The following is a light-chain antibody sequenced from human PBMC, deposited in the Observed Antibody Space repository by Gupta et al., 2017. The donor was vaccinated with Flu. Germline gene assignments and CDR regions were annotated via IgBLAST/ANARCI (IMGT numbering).Light chain of an antibody. J-gene: IGKJ3*01. Sequence: PVTLSVSPGERATLSCRASQSVANALAWYQQSPGQGPRLLIYAATAKATGIPARFSGTGSGTEFTLTISSLQSEDFAVYYCQQYDDWPPTFGPGTEVEIK. V-gene: IGKV3-15*01. CDR1: QSVANA. CDR2: AAT. CDR3: QQYDDWPPT.